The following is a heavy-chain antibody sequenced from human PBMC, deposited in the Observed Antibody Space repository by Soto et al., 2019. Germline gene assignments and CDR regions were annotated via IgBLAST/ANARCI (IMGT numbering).Heavy chain of an antibody. D-gene: IGHD6-6*01. V-gene: IGHV4-31*03. CDR3: ARGSSIAGLYYGMDV. CDR2: NYYSGIT. J-gene: IGHJ6*02. Sequence: TLSLTCTVSGGSISSGGYYWTWIRQHPGKGLEWIGYNYYSGITYYNPSLKSRVTISLDTSKNQSSLKLSSVTAADTAVYYCARGSSIAGLYYGMDVWGQGTTVTVSS. CDR1: GGSISSGGYY.